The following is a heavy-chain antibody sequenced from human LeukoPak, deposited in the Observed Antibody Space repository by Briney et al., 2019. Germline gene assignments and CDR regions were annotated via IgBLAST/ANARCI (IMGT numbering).Heavy chain of an antibody. J-gene: IGHJ6*03. D-gene: IGHD3-10*01. CDR1: GGTFSTHV. Sequence: ASVKVSCKASGGTFSTHVVHWVRQAPGQGLEWMGGIIPKFGTANYAHKFQGRVTITADESTNTAYMELSSLTSEDTAVYYCARSWASFYASGVNSFYYMDVWGIGTSITISS. CDR3: ARSWASFYASGVNSFYYMDV. V-gene: IGHV1-69*13. CDR2: IIPKFGTA.